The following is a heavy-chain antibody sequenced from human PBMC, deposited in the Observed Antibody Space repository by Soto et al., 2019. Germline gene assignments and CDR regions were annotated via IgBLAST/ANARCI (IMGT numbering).Heavy chain of an antibody. CDR2: A. Sequence: ANSAQKFQGRVTITADKSTTTAYMELRSLRSEDTAVYYCARHGANPLSAFHAFDFWGQGPMVTVSS. CDR3: ARHGANPLSAFHAFDF. D-gene: IGHD4-17*01. V-gene: IGHV1-69*02. J-gene: IGHJ3*01.